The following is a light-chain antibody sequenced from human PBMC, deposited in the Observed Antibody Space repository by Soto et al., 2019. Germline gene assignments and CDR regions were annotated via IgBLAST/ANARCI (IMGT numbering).Light chain of an antibody. CDR1: QSISSSY. V-gene: IGKV3-20*01. Sequence: EIVLTQSPGTLSLFPGERANLSCRVSQSISSSYLAWYQQKPGQAPRLLIYGASSRATGIPDRFSGAGSATDFTLTISRLEPEDFAVYYCHQYGSAPAWTFGQGTKVEIK. CDR2: GAS. J-gene: IGKJ1*01. CDR3: HQYGSAPAWT.